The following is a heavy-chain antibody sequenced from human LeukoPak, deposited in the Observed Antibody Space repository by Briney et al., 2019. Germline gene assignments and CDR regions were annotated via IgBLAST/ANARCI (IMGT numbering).Heavy chain of an antibody. D-gene: IGHD2-15*01. CDR2: MNPNSSNT. J-gene: IGHJ4*01. Sequence: ASVKASCKASGYTFTSYDINWVRQATGQGLEWMGWMNPNSSNTGYAQKFQGRVTMTRNTSISTAYMELSSLRSEDTAVYYCARGPRYCSGGSCYSKLDYWGQGTLVTVSS. CDR1: GYTFTSYD. CDR3: ARGPRYCSGGSCYSKLDY. V-gene: IGHV1-8*01.